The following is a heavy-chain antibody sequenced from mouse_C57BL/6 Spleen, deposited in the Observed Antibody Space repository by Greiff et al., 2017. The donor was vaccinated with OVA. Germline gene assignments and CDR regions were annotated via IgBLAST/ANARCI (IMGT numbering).Heavy chain of an antibody. CDR2: INPGSGGT. Sequence: QVQLQQSGAELVRPGTSVKVSCKASGYAFTNYLIEWVKQRPGQGLEWIGVINPGSGGTNYNEKFKGKATLTADKSSSTAYMQLSSLTSDDSAVYFCARSGGSSYAMDYWGQGTAVTVSS. V-gene: IGHV1-54*01. D-gene: IGHD1-1*01. CDR1: GYAFTNYL. J-gene: IGHJ4*01. CDR3: ARSGGSSYAMDY.